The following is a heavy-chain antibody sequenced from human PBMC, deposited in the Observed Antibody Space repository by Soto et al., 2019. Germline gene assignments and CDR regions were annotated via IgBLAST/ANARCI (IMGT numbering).Heavy chain of an antibody. Sequence: QVHLQESGPGLVKPAETLSLTCTVSGGSMSPYYWSWIRQTPGKGLEWIADIYFSGYTNYSPSRRSRVTISVDTSKNQCSLELYSVPAADTGVYYCAGGIARIQLDYWGQGTLVAVSS. D-gene: IGHD6-13*01. J-gene: IGHJ4*02. CDR3: AGGIARIQLDY. CDR2: IYFSGYT. V-gene: IGHV4-59*01. CDR1: GGSMSPYY.